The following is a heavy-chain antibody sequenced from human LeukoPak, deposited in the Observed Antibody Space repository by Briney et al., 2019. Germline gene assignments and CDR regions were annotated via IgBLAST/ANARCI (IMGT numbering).Heavy chain of an antibody. V-gene: IGHV3-7*01. CDR2: IKQDGGKK. Sequence: HPGGSLRLSCVASGFPFSSYWMTWVRQAPGKGLEWVANIKQDGGKKSYVDSVKGRFTISRDNAKNSLYLQMNSLRAEDTAVYYCARVGGIFGVVIRYYYGMDVWGQGTTVTVSS. CDR3: ARVGGIFGVVIRYYYGMDV. J-gene: IGHJ6*02. CDR1: GFPFSSYW. D-gene: IGHD3-3*01.